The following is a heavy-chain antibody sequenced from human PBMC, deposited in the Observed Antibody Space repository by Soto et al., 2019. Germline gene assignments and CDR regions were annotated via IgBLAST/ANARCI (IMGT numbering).Heavy chain of an antibody. CDR3: ARGQGYSYGHFDY. CDR2: IYHSGST. J-gene: IGHJ4*02. Sequence: PXDTLSVTHSVSGFSISSSNRWSWVGQPPGKGLEWIGEIYHSGSTNYNPSLKSRVTISVDKSKNQFSLKLISVTAADTAVYYCARGQGYSYGHFDYWGQGNLVTVSS. V-gene: IGHV4-4*02. D-gene: IGHD5-18*01. CDR1: GFSISSSNR.